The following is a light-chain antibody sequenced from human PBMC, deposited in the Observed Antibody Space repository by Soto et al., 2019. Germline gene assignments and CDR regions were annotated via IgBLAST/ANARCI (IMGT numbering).Light chain of an antibody. J-gene: IGLJ2*01. Sequence: QSALTQPASVSGSPGQSITISCSGASSDIGPYDYVSWYQHHPGRAPKLLIYEVSNRPSGVSYRFSGSKSGNTASLTISGLQAEDEGDYYCSSYTSSSTPLVFGGGTKLTVL. V-gene: IGLV2-14*01. CDR2: EVS. CDR3: SSYTSSSTPLV. CDR1: SSDIGPYDY.